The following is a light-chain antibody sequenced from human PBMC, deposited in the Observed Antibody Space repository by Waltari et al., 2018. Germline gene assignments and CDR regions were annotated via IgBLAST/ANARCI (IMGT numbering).Light chain of an antibody. CDR3: QQYNNWPRGT. V-gene: IGKV1-39*01. CDR2: AAS. CDR1: HTIYNY. J-gene: IGKJ5*01. Sequence: DIQMTQFPSSLSASIGDRVTITCRASHTIYNYLNWYQQYPGKAPKLLIYAASSLQSGVPSRFSGSGSGTTFTLTITNLQPEDLATYYCQQYNNWPRGTFGQGTRLEIK.